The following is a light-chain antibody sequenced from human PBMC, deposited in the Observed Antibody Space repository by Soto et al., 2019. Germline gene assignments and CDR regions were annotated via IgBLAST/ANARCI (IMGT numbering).Light chain of an antibody. J-gene: IGKJ1*01. CDR3: QQYNSYPWT. CDR1: QTISSW. V-gene: IGKV1-5*01. CDR2: DAS. Sequence: DIQMTQSPSTLSASVGDRVTISCRASQTISSWLAWYQQKPGEAPKLLIYDASSLESGVPSRLSGSGSGTEFTLTISSLQADDFAIYYCQQYNSYPWTFVQGTKVEIK.